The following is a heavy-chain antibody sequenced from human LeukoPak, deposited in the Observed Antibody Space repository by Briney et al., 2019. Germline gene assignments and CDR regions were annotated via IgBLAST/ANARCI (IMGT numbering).Heavy chain of an antibody. J-gene: IGHJ4*02. CDR1: GGSLSGYY. CDR2: INHSGST. D-gene: IGHD2-15*01. Sequence: SETLSLTCAVYGGSLSGYYWSWIRQPPGKGLEWIGEINHSGSTNYNPSLKSRVTISVDTSKNQFSLKLSSVTAADTAVYYCASEGYCSGGSCYSAYWGQGTLVTVSS. V-gene: IGHV4-34*01. CDR3: ASEGYCSGGSCYSAY.